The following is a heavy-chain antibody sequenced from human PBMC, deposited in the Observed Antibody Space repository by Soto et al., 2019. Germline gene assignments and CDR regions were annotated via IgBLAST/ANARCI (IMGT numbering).Heavy chain of an antibody. V-gene: IGHV4-61*01. CDR2: VYSSGNT. J-gene: IGHJ6*02. CDR1: GGSVSSGNYY. Sequence: QVQLQESGPGLVKPSETLSLTCTVSGGSVSSGNYYWNWIRQPPGKGLEWIGYVYSSGNTNYKPSLKSRVTMSVDSSAIQFSLKLTSVTAADTAIYYCAGLRYWNYVYGLDVWGLGTTVTVSS. D-gene: IGHD3-16*01. CDR3: AGLRYWNYVYGLDV.